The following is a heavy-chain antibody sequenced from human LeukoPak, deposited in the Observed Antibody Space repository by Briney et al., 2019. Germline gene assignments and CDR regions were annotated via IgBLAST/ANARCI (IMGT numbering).Heavy chain of an antibody. CDR2: IGTAGDT. Sequence: PGGSLRLSCAASGFTFSSYDMHWVRHATGKGLEWVSAIGTAGDTYYPGSVKGRFTISRENAKNSLYLQMNSLRAGDTAVYYCARATVTREGFDYWGQGTLVTVSS. CDR3: ARATVTREGFDY. V-gene: IGHV3-13*01. CDR1: GFTFSSYD. D-gene: IGHD4-11*01. J-gene: IGHJ4*02.